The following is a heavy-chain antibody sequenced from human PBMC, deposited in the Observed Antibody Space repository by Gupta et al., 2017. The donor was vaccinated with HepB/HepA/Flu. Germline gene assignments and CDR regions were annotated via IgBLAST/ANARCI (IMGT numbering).Heavy chain of an antibody. D-gene: IGHD2/OR15-2a*01. V-gene: IGHV3-23*01. Sequence: EVRLLESGGSLVQPGGSLRLSCAASGFSFTKYAMTWLRQAPGKGLEWVATVTGLGRRTYYADSVKGRFIISRDNSTDTVFLIMDTLTVEDTAVYYWASPVHEVTIVITGFDFWGQGTPVAVSS. J-gene: IGHJ4*02. CDR2: VTGLGRRT. CDR3: ASPVHEVTIVITGFDF. CDR1: GFSFTKYA.